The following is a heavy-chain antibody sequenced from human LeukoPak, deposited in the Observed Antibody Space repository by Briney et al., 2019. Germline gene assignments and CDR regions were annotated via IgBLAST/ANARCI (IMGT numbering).Heavy chain of an antibody. CDR3: AKSDDSSAYYLGVPEY. V-gene: IGHV3-30*18. CDR2: ISYDGSNK. CDR1: GFTFSSYG. D-gene: IGHD3-22*01. Sequence: GGSLRLSCAASGFTFSSYGVHWVRQAPGKGLEWVAVISYDGSNKYYADSVKGRFTISRANSKNTLYLQMNSLRAEATAVYYCAKSDDSSAYYLGVPEYWVQASLVTV. J-gene: IGHJ4*02.